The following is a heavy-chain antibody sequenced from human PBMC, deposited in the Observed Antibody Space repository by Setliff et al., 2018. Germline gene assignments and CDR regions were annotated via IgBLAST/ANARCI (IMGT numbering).Heavy chain of an antibody. V-gene: IGHV4-39*07. CDR1: GGSISSSRHC. CDR2: IYYSGST. CDR3: AREAVYSSSWYFYYYGMDV. Sequence: PSETLSLTCTVSGGSISSSRHCWGWIRQPPGKGLEWIGTIYYSGSTYYNLSLKSRVTISVDTSKNQFSLKLSSVTAADTAVYYCAREAVYSSSWYFYYYGMDVWGQGTTVTVSS. J-gene: IGHJ6*02. D-gene: IGHD6-13*01.